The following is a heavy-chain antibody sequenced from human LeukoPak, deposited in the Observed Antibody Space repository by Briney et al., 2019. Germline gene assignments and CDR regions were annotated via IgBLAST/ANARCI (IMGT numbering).Heavy chain of an antibody. Sequence: ASVKVSCKTSGYTFTSYGISWVRQAPGQGLEWMGWISAYNGNTNYAQKLQGRVTMTTDTSTSTAYMELRSLRSDDTAVYYCARGGYCSSTSCHSSSWYRGDYWGQGTLVTVSS. CDR2: ISAYNGNT. CDR1: GYTFTSYG. V-gene: IGHV1-18*01. D-gene: IGHD2-2*01. J-gene: IGHJ4*02. CDR3: ARGGYCSSTSCHSSSWYRGDY.